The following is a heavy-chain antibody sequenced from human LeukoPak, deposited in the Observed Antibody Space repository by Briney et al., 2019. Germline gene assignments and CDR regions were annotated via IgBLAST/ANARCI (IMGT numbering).Heavy chain of an antibody. Sequence: SETLSLTCAVYGWSFNDYYWNWVRQPPGKGLEWIGEINARGDTNYNPSLKSRATISVDSSKNQFSLTLTSMIAADTAIYYCARGQVPAARGYNWFDPWGQGTLVTVSS. D-gene: IGHD2-2*01. CDR1: GWSFNDYY. J-gene: IGHJ5*02. CDR2: INARGDT. V-gene: IGHV4-34*01. CDR3: ARGQVPAARGYNWFDP.